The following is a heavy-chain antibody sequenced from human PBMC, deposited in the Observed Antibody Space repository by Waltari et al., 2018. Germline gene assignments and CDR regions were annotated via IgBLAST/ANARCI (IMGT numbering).Heavy chain of an antibody. D-gene: IGHD3-16*01. CDR2: IKQDGSEK. CDR1: GFTFSSYW. V-gene: IGHV3-7*01. J-gene: IGHJ6*03. CDR3: ARVGDLRDYYYYMDV. Sequence: EVQLVESGGGLVQPGGSLRLSCAASGFTFSSYWMSWVRQAPGKGREWVANIKQDGSEKNYVDSVKGRFTISRDNAKNSLYLQMNSLRAEDTAVYYCARVGDLRDYYYYMDVWGKGTTVTVSS.